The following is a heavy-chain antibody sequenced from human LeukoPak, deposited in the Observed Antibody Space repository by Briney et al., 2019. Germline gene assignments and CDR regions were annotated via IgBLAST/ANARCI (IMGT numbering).Heavy chain of an antibody. J-gene: IGHJ4*02. CDR2: ISSSSSTI. D-gene: IGHD3-22*01. V-gene: IGHV3-48*01. CDR3: AKDLPYYYDSSGYSPFDY. Sequence: GGSLRLSCAASGFTFSSYSMNWVRQAPGKGLEWVSYISSSSSTIYYADSVKGRFTISRDNSKNTLYLQMNSLRAEDTAVYYCAKDLPYYYDSSGYSPFDYWGQGTLVTVSS. CDR1: GFTFSSYS.